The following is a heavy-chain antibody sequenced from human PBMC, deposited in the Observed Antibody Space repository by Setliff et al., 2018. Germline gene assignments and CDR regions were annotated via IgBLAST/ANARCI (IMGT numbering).Heavy chain of an antibody. D-gene: IGHD3-16*02. J-gene: IGHJ3*02. Sequence: SETLSLTCTVSGDSISSHYWSWIRQPAGKGLEWIGRIYSSGSTNFNPSLKSRVTMSMDTSKNQFSLKLSSVTAADTAIYYCARGKLRLGQLSLFYGFDIWGQGTMVTVSS. CDR1: GDSISSHY. CDR3: ARGKLRLGQLSLFYGFDI. CDR2: IYSSGST. V-gene: IGHV4-4*07.